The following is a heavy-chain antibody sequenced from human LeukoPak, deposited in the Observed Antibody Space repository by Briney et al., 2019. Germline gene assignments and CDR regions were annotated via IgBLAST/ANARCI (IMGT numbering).Heavy chain of an antibody. CDR3: AKGRVVVVVAATDY. J-gene: IGHJ4*02. V-gene: IGHV3-23*01. CDR1: GSTFSSYA. D-gene: IGHD2-15*01. CDR2: ISGSGGST. Sequence: GASLRLSCAASGSTFSSYAMSWVRQAPGKGLEWVSAISGSGGSTYYADSVKGRFTISRDNSKNTLYLQMNSLRAEDTAVYYCAKGRVVVVVAATDYWGQGTLVTVSS.